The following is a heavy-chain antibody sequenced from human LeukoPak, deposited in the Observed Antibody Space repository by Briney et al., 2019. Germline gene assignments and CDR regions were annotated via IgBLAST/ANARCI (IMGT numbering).Heavy chain of an antibody. D-gene: IGHD3-22*01. CDR3: VNYYDSSDYQQPNHFDY. Sequence: GGSLRLSCAASGFTFSDYYMSWIRQAPGKGLEWVSYISSSSSTIYYADSVKGRFTISRDNAKNSLYLQMNSLRAEDTAVYYCVNYYDSSDYQQPNHFDYWGQGTLVTVSS. J-gene: IGHJ4*02. CDR2: ISSSSSTI. CDR1: GFTFSDYY. V-gene: IGHV3-11*04.